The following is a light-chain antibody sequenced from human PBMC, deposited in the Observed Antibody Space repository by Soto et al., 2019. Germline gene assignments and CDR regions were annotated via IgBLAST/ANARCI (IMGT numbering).Light chain of an antibody. V-gene: IGKV3-15*01. J-gene: IGKJ2*01. Sequence: EIVMTQSPATLSVSPGERATLSCRASQSVSSNLDWYQQKPGQAPRLLIYDASTRATGIPARFSGSGSGTEFTLTISSLQSEDFAVYYCQQYNNWPRTVGQGTKLEIK. CDR2: DAS. CDR3: QQYNNWPRT. CDR1: QSVSSN.